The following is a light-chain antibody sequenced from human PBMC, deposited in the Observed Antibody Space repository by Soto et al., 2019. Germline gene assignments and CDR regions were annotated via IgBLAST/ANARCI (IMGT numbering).Light chain of an antibody. V-gene: IGLV2-14*03. Sequence: QSVLTQPASVNGSPGESITISCTGTSSDVGGYNYVSWYQHHPGKAPKLMIYDVSNRPSGVSNRFSGSKSGNTASLTISGLQPGDEADYYCSSYTTSNTRQIVFGTGTKVTVL. CDR1: SSDVGGYNY. J-gene: IGLJ1*01. CDR3: SSYTTSNTRQIV. CDR2: DVS.